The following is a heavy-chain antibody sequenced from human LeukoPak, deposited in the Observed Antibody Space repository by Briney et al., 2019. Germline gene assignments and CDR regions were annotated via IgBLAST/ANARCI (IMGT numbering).Heavy chain of an antibody. CDR2: ISSSGSTI. CDR3: ASAPGRGLADAFDI. V-gene: IGHV3-48*03. Sequence: GGSLRLSCSASGFTFSSYEMNWVRQAPGKGLEWVSYISSSGSTIYYADSVKGRFTISRDNAKNSLYLQMNSLRAEDTAVYYCASAPGRGLADAFDIWGQGKMVTVSS. J-gene: IGHJ3*02. CDR1: GFTFSSYE. D-gene: IGHD1-14*01.